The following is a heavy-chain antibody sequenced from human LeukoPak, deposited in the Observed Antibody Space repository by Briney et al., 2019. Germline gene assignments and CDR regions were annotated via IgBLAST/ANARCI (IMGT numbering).Heavy chain of an antibody. J-gene: IGHJ4*02. CDR1: GGSISSYY. V-gene: IGHV4-4*09. D-gene: IGHD6-6*01. CDR2: IYTSGST. Sequence: PSETVSLTCTVSGGSISSYYWSWIRQPPGKGLEWIGYIYTSGSTNYNPSLKSRVTISVDTSKNQFSLKLSSVTAADTAVYYCARLGYSSSPFDYWGQGTLVTVSS. CDR3: ARLGYSSSPFDY.